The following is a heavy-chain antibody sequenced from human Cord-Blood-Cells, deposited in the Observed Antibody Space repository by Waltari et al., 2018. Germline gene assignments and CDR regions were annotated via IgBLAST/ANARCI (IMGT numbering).Heavy chain of an antibody. D-gene: IGHD2-2*01. CDR1: GGTFSSYA. CDR2: IIPIFGTA. J-gene: IGHJ3*02. V-gene: IGHV1-69*01. Sequence: QVQLVQSGAEVTKPGSSVKVSCKASGGTFSSYAISWVRQAPGHGLEWMGGIIPIFGTANYAQKFQGRVTITADESTSTAYMELSSLRSEDTAVYYCARCYIVVVPAATTNAFDIWGQGTMVTVSS. CDR3: ARCYIVVVPAATTNAFDI.